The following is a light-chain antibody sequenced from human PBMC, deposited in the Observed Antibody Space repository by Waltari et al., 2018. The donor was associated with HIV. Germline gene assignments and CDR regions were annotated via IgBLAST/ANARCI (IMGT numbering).Light chain of an antibody. CDR1: SSNIGPNP. V-gene: IGLV1-51*01. J-gene: IGLJ3*02. CDR3: GAWDNRLRSVV. CDR2: DST. Sequence: QSVLTQPPSVSTAPGQQATISCSGSSSNIGPNPVFWYQQFPGRLPNLLIYDSTKRPSGIPDRFSGCKSGTSATLDITGLQTGDEADYYCGAWDNRLRSVVFGGGTKLAVL.